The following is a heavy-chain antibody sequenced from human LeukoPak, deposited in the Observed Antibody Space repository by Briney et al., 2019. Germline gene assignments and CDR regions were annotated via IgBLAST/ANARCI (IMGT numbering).Heavy chain of an antibody. CDR2: IYYSGST. CDR1: GGSISSSSYY. V-gene: IGHV4-39*01. D-gene: IGHD3-22*01. CDR3: ARLHDYYDSSSNYYFDY. J-gene: IGHJ4*02. Sequence: SETLSLTCTVSGGSISSSSYYWGWIRQPPGKGLEWIGSIYYSGSTYYNPSLKSRVTISVDTSKNQFSLKLSSVTAADTAVYHCARLHDYYDSSSNYYFDYWGQGALVIVSS.